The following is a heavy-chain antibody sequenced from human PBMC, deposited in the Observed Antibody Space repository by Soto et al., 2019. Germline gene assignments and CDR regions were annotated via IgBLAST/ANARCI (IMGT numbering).Heavy chain of an antibody. Sequence: ALVKTSCKASGYTTSDYYCRVRRQAARRGFEWMGCIGAKSGGTNYAKKSQRCVTMSRDTSINTVYMELSSLKSDDTAVYYCVTEAAMVPRPANAFDIWGQGTMVTVSS. CDR1: GYTTSDYY. D-gene: IGHD5-18*01. J-gene: IGHJ3*02. CDR3: VTEAAMVPRPANAFDI. V-gene: IGHV1-2*04. CDR2: IGAKSGGT.